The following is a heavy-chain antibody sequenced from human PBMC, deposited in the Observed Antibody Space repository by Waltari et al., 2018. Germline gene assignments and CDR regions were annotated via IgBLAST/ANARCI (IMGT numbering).Heavy chain of an antibody. V-gene: IGHV3-30-3*01. D-gene: IGHD3-22*01. J-gene: IGHJ4*02. Sequence: AASGFTFSSYAMHWVRQAPGKGLEWVAVISYDGSNKYYADSVKGRFTISRDNSKNTLYLQMNSLRAEDTAVYYCARDRRDYDSSGYFDYWGQGTLVTVSS. CDR2: ISYDGSNK. CDR1: GFTFSSYA. CDR3: ARDRRDYDSSGYFDY.